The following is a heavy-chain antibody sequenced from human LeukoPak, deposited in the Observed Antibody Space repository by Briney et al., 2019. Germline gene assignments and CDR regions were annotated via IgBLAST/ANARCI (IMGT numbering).Heavy chain of an antibody. J-gene: IGHJ6*03. D-gene: IGHD5-18*01. Sequence: PSETLSLTCTVSGGSVTDYYWSWIRQSPGKGLEWIGYIYYTGTSYKPSLKSRVTISADTSKNQFSLKLISVTAADTAVYYCARGPPTRGYSYGSYYYYYYMDVWGKGTTVTVSS. CDR2: IYYTGT. CDR3: ARGPPTRGYSYGSYYYYYYMDV. V-gene: IGHV4-59*02. CDR1: GGSVTDYY.